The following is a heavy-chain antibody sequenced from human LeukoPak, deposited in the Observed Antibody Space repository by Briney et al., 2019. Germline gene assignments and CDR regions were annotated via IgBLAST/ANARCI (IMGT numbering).Heavy chain of an antibody. J-gene: IGHJ4*02. CDR1: GRSISSGDGY. Sequence: PSQTLSLMCTLSGRSISSGDGYWTWLRQSPGKGLEWFGYIYSTGNTYYNPSLKSRVIISVDTSKNQFSLELNSVTAADTAVYYCARDSYSYGYGGFDYWGRGILVTVSS. V-gene: IGHV4-30-4*01. D-gene: IGHD5-18*01. CDR2: IYSTGNT. CDR3: ARDSYSYGYGGFDY.